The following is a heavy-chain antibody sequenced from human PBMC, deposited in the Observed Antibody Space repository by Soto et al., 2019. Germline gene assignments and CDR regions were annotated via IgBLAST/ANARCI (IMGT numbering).Heavy chain of an antibody. CDR1: GFTFSNYA. V-gene: IGHV3-23*01. CDR3: AKTVTYYWNYARGLDY. J-gene: IGHJ4*02. CDR2: ISGTGGTT. Sequence: EVQLLESGGGLVQPGGSLRLSCAASGFTFSNYAMTWVRQAPGMGLEWVSAISGTGGTTYYADSVKGRFTISRDNSKNTLFLQMNSLRAEDTAVYYCAKTVTYYWNYARGLDYWGQGTLVTVSS. D-gene: IGHD3-16*01.